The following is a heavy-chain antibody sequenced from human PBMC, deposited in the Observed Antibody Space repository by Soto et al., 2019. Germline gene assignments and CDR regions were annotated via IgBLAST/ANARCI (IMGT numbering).Heavy chain of an antibody. CDR1: GGTFSSYT. V-gene: IGHV1-69*02. J-gene: IGHJ3*02. CDR3: ASLVPAAIMGDAFDI. D-gene: IGHD2-2*01. Sequence: SVKVSCKASGGTFSSYTISWVRQAPGQGLEWMGRIIPILGIANYAQKFQGRVTITADKSTSTAYMELSSLRSEDTAVYYCASLVPAAIMGDAFDIWGQGTMVTVSS. CDR2: IIPILGIA.